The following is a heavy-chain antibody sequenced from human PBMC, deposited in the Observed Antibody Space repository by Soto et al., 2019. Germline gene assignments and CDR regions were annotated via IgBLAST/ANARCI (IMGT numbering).Heavy chain of an antibody. D-gene: IGHD3-3*02. CDR3: AKGALDHFDP. CDR2: ISADGDST. CDR1: GFTFSNYA. V-gene: IGHV3-23*01. Sequence: EVQLLESGGGLIQPGGSLRLSCAASGFTFSNYAMTWVRQAPGKGLEWVSLISADGDSTYYADSVKGRFTFSRDNSDNTVSLQMNSLRGEDTAIYYCAKGALDHFDPWGLGTLVTVSS. J-gene: IGHJ5*02.